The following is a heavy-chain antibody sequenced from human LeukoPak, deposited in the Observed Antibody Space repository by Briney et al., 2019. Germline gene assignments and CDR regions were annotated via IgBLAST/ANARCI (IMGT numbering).Heavy chain of an antibody. V-gene: IGHV3-66*01. CDR1: GFTVSSNY. J-gene: IGHJ5*02. CDR3: ARDRGQLWSKEPRWFDP. D-gene: IGHD5-18*01. Sequence: GGSLRLSCAASGFTVSSNYMSWVRQAPGKGLEWVSVIYSGGSTYYADSVKGRFIISRDNSKNTLYLQMNSLRAEDTAVYYCARDRGQLWSKEPRWFDPWGQGTLVTVSS. CDR2: IYSGGST.